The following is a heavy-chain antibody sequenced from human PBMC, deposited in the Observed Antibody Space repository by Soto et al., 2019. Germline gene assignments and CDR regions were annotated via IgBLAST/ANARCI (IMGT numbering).Heavy chain of an antibody. Sequence: QVQLQESGPGLVKPSETLSLTCTVSGGSISSYYWSWIRQPPGKGLEWIGYIYYSGSTNYNPSLKSRVTISVDTSKNQFSLKLSSVTAADTAVYYCARGNREYSSSSWVRYYYYGMDVWGQGTTVTVSS. D-gene: IGHD6-6*01. CDR1: GGSISSYY. CDR3: ARGNREYSSSSWVRYYYYGMDV. J-gene: IGHJ6*02. CDR2: IYYSGST. V-gene: IGHV4-59*01.